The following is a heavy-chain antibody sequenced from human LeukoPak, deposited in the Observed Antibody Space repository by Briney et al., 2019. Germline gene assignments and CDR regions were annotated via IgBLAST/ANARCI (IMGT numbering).Heavy chain of an antibody. J-gene: IGHJ4*02. D-gene: IGHD1-26*01. CDR2: IYYSGST. Sequence: QESGPGLVKPSETLSLTCTVSGGSISSGGYYWSWIRQHPGKGLEWIGYIYYSGSTYYNPSLKSRVTISVDTSKNQFSLKLSSVTAADTAVYYCAREKVGATASPSEYFDYWGQGTLITVSS. V-gene: IGHV4-31*03. CDR3: AREKVGATASPSEYFDY. CDR1: GGSISSGGYY.